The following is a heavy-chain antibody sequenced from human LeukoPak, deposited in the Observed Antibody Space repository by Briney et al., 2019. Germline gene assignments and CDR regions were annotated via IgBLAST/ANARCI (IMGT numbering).Heavy chain of an antibody. Sequence: GGSLRLSCVASGFTFSSFGMTWVRQTPWNGLEWVSSISSGGDNTYYADSVKGRSTISRDNSKNTLYLQMDSLRAEDTAIYYCARSGYTSGTGKFDNWGQGTLVTVSS. CDR1: GFTFSSFG. D-gene: IGHD6-19*01. V-gene: IGHV3-23*01. J-gene: IGHJ4*02. CDR2: ISSGGDNT. CDR3: ARSGYTSGTGKFDN.